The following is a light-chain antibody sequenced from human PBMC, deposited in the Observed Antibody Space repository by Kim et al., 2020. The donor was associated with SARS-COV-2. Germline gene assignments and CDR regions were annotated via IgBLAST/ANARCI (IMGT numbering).Light chain of an antibody. V-gene: IGLV2-8*01. CDR3: SSYASTSGYV. Sequence: GQSVTISCTGTSSDVSAYKYVCWYQQHPGKAPKLMIFEVNGRPSGVPDRFSGSKSGNTASLTVSGLQAEDEADYYCSSYASTSGYVFGTGTKVTVL. CDR2: EVN. CDR1: SSDVSAYKY. J-gene: IGLJ1*01.